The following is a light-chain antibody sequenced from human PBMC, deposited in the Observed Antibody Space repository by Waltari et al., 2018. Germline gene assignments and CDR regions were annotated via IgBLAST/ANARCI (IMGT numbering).Light chain of an antibody. CDR1: QNVSRR. J-gene: IGKJ1*01. CDR3: QHYVNLPVT. Sequence: EXVLTXSPGTLSLSPGXXXTLSCRASQNVSRRLAWYPTKPCQAPRLLIYAASTRATGVPDRFSGSGSGTDFSLTISRLDPEDFAVYYCQHYVNLPVTFGQGTKVEI. V-gene: IGKV3-20*01. CDR2: AAS.